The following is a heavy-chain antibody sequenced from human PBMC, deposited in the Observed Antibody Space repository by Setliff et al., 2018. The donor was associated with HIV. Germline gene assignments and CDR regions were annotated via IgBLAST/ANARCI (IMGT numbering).Heavy chain of an antibody. CDR1: GFTFGSYA. J-gene: IGHJ6*02. V-gene: IGHV3-23*01. Sequence: GESLKISCAPSGFTFGSYAMSWVRQAPGKGLEWVSVISGSGDSTFYADSLKGRFTISRDNSKNTLYLQMNSLRAEDTAVYYCAKTPPTLYPPHDYYFTMDVWGQGTTVTVSS. D-gene: IGHD3-16*02. CDR2: ISGSGDST. CDR3: AKTPPTLYPPHDYYFTMDV.